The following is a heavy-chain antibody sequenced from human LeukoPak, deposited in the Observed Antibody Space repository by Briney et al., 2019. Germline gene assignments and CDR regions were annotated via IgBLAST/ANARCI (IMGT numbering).Heavy chain of an antibody. Sequence: SETLSLTCTVSGGSISSHYWSWIRQPPGKGLEWIGYIYYSGSTNYNPSLKSRVTISVDTSKNQFSLKLSSVTAADTAVYYCAREGDYYDSSGTPTDIWGQGTMVTVSS. CDR3: AREGDYYDSSGTPTDI. CDR2: IYYSGST. CDR1: GGSISSHY. J-gene: IGHJ3*02. V-gene: IGHV4-59*11. D-gene: IGHD3-22*01.